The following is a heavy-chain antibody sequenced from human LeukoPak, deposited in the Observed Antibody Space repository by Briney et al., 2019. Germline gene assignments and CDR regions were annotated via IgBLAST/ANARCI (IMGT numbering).Heavy chain of an antibody. V-gene: IGHV4-59*08. CDR2: IYYSGST. Sequence: SETLSLTCTVSGGSISSYYWSWIRQPPGKGLEWIGYIYYSGSTNYNPSLKRRVTISVDTSNNQFSLKLSSVTAADTAVYYCARPRKYSSDAFDIWGQGTMVTVSS. CDR1: GGSISSYY. J-gene: IGHJ3*02. D-gene: IGHD6-13*01. CDR3: ARPRKYSSDAFDI.